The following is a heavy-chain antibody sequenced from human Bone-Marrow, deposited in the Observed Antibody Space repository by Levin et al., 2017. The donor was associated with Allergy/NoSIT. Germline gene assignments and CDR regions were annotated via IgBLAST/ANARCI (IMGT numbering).Heavy chain of an antibody. V-gene: IGHV1-2*02. D-gene: IGHD4-11*01. CDR2: INPHSGGA. CDR3: VSAPTMTSPDYFGMDV. J-gene: IGHJ6*02. Sequence: ASVKVSCKASGFSFTGYYIHWVRQAPAEGLEWMGWINPHSGGANFTQKFRGRVNMTTDTSIDTTYLELARLMFDDTAVYYCVSAPTMTSPDYFGMDVWGQGATVTVSS. CDR1: GFSFTGYY.